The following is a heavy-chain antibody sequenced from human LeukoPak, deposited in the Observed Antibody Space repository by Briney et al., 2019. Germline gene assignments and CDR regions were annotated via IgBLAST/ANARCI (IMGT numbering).Heavy chain of an antibody. Sequence: GESLKISCKASGYRFTSCWIGWVRQMPGKGLEWMGIIYPDDSDTRYSPSFQGQVTISADKSISTAYLQWSSLKASDTAMYYCARHDGVATMFDYWGQGTLVTVSS. CDR3: ARHDGVATMFDY. D-gene: IGHD5-12*01. CDR2: IYPDDSDT. V-gene: IGHV5-51*01. J-gene: IGHJ4*02. CDR1: GYRFTSCW.